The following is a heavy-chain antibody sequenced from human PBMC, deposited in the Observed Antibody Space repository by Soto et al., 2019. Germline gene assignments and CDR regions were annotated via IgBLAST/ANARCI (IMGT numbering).Heavy chain of an antibody. D-gene: IGHD3-10*01. CDR1: GFSLTPAVG. J-gene: IGHJ4*02. CDR2: IYRPDDK. CDR3: AYYGTSYFFDH. Sequence: PTLGNPTQTLTLTCTFSGFSLTPAVGVGWIRQPPGKAPEWLALIYRPDDKRYSPSLRTRLTITKDTSKNQVVLTMTNMDPVDTGTYYCAYYGTSYFFDHWGQGTLVTVSS. V-gene: IGHV2-5*01.